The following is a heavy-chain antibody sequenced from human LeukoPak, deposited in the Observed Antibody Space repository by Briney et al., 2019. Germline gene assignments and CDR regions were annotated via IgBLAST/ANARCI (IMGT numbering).Heavy chain of an antibody. J-gene: IGHJ6*04. Sequence: SETLSLTCAVYGGSFSGYYWSWIRQPPGKGLEWIGEINHSGSTNYNPSLKSRVTISVDTSKNQFSLKLSSVTAADTAVYYCARGRSDQLLWGSGYYYYGMDVWGKGTTVTVSS. D-gene: IGHD2-2*01. CDR3: ARGRSDQLLWGSGYYYYGMDV. CDR1: GGSFSGYY. V-gene: IGHV4-34*01. CDR2: INHSGST.